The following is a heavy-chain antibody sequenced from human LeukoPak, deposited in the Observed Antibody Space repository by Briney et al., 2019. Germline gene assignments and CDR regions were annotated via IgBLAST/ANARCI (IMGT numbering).Heavy chain of an antibody. J-gene: IGHJ4*02. D-gene: IGHD2/OR15-2a*01. Sequence: SETLSLTCDVFGGSISTTNWWTWVRQPPGGGLEWIGEVHLNGRTHYSPSLESRVTMSVDMSENHISLQLTSVTAADTAVYYCAREGGFYRPLDYSGPGTLVIVSS. CDR3: AREGGFYRPLDY. CDR1: GGSISTTNW. V-gene: IGHV4-4*02. CDR2: VHLNGRT.